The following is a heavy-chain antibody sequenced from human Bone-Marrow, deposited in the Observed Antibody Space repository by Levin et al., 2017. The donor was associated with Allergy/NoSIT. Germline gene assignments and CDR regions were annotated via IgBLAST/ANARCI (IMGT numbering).Heavy chain of an antibody. CDR2: INPTSGST. CDR1: GYTLSTYY. V-gene: IGHV1-46*01. Sequence: GASVKVSCTASGYTLSTYYIHWVRQAPGQGPEWMGVINPTSGSTTYAQRFKGRVTMTTDASASTFYMGMSSLRSDDTALYFCARSYRSTLFYHFDHWGQGTLVTVSS. J-gene: IGHJ4*02. CDR3: ARSYRSTLFYHFDH. D-gene: IGHD2-21*01.